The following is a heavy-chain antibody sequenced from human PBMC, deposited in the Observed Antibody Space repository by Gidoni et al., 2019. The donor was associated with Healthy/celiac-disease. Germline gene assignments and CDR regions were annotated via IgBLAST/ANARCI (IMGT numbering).Heavy chain of an antibody. CDR2: ISGSGGST. CDR3: AKGHSGSGSYYSHY. J-gene: IGHJ4*02. Sequence: EVQLLESGGGVVQPGGAMRWSCDAAGVALSSYAMSWVRQAPGKGLEWVSAISGSGGSTYYADTVKRRFTISRANSKNTLYLQMNSLRADDTAVYYCAKGHSGSGSYYSHYWGQGTLVTVSS. V-gene: IGHV3-23*01. D-gene: IGHD3-10*01. CDR1: GVALSSYA.